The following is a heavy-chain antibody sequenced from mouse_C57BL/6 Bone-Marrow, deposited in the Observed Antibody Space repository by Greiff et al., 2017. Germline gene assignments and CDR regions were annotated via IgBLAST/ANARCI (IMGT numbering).Heavy chain of an antibody. CDR2: IDPSDSYT. J-gene: IGHJ3*01. Sequence: VQLQQPGAELVMPGASVKLSCKASGYTFTSYWMHWVKQRPGQGLEWIGEIDPSDSYTNYNQKFKGKSTLTVDKSSSTAYMQLSSLTSEDSAVYYCASYNWDAFAYWGQGTLVTVSA. CDR1: GYTFTSYW. V-gene: IGHV1-69*01. D-gene: IGHD4-1*01. CDR3: ASYNWDAFAY.